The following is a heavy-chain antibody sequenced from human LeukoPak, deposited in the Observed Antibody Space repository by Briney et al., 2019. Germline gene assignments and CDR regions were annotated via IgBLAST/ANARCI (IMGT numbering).Heavy chain of an antibody. CDR1: GGSTSSSSYY. CDR3: ASDGVAARRVDY. CDR2: IYYSGST. D-gene: IGHD6-6*01. Sequence: SETLSLTCTVSGGSTSSSSYYWGWIRQPPGKGLEWIGSIYYSGSTYYNPSLKSRVTISVDTSKNQFSLKLSSVTAADTAVYYCASDGVAARRVDYWGQGTLVTVSS. V-gene: IGHV4-39*01. J-gene: IGHJ4*02.